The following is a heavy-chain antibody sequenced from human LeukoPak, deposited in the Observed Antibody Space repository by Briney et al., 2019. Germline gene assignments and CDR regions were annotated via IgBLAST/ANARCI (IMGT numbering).Heavy chain of an antibody. CDR2: IWYDGSNK. J-gene: IGHJ4*02. CDR1: GFTFSSYG. D-gene: IGHD1-26*01. V-gene: IGHV3-33*01. Sequence: PGRSLRLSCAASGFTFSSYGMHWVRQAPGKGPEWVAVIWYDGSNKYYADSVKGRFTISRDNSKNTLYLQMNSLRAEDTAVYYCASSVGATSDYWGQGTLVTVSS. CDR3: ASSVGATSDY.